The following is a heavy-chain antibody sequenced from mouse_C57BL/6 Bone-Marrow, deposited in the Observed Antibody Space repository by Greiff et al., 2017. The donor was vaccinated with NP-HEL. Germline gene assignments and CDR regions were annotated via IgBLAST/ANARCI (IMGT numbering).Heavy chain of an antibody. CDR3: AREVPPGAY. J-gene: IGHJ3*01. CDR2: IYPRSGNT. Sequence: QVQLQQSGAELARPGASVKLSCKASGYTFTSYGISWVKQRTGQGLEWIGEIYPRSGNTYYNEKFKGKATLTADKSSSTAYMELRSLTSEDSAVYFCAREVPPGAYWGQGTLVTVSA. CDR1: GYTFTSYG. V-gene: IGHV1-81*01.